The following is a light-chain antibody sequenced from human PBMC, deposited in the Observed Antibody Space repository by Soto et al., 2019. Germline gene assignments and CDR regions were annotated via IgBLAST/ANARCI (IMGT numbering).Light chain of an antibody. V-gene: IGKV3-11*01. CDR1: QNISTY. Sequence: QSPATLSLSPGEGASLSXXAXQNISTYLAWYQQRPGQVPRLLIYGVSKRAPAIPPRFSGSGSGTDFTLSVSGLETEDFATYYCQQRTNSPPWTFGQGTRVELK. J-gene: IGKJ1*01. CDR3: QQRTNSPPWT. CDR2: GVS.